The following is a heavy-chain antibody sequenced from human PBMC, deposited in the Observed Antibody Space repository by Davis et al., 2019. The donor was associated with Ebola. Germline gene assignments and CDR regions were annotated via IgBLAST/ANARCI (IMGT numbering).Heavy chain of an antibody. J-gene: IGHJ6*02. CDR2: INHSGSN. D-gene: IGHD3-10*01. CDR3: ARAGAVWFGELLYYYYGMDV. V-gene: IGHV4-34*01. CDR1: GGSFSGYY. Sequence: SETLSLTCAVYGGSFSGYYWSWIRQPPGKGLEWIGEINHSGSNNYNPSLKSRVTISVDTSKNQFSLKLSSVTAADTAVYYCARAGAVWFGELLYYYYGMDVWGQGTTVTVSS.